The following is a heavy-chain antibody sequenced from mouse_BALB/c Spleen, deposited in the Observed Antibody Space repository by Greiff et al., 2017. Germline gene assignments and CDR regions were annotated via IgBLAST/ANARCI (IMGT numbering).Heavy chain of an antibody. CDR2: ISNGGGST. J-gene: IGHJ4*01. CDR3: ARQDYYGSSSYYYAMDY. Sequence: EVQGVESGGGLVQPGGSLKLSCAASGFTFSSYTMSWVRQTPEKRLEWVAYISNGGGSTYYPDTVKGRFTISRDNAKNTLYLQMSSLKSEDTAMYYCARQDYYGSSSYYYAMDYWGQGTSVTVSS. D-gene: IGHD1-1*01. V-gene: IGHV5-12-2*01. CDR1: GFTFSSYT.